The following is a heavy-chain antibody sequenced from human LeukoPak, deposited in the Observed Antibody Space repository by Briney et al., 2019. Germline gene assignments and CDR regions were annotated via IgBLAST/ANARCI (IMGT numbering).Heavy chain of an antibody. Sequence: SGTLSLTCAVSGGSISSYYWSWIRQPPGKGLEWIGYIYYSGSTNYNPSLKSRVTISVDMSKNQFSLKLSSVTAADTAVYYCARLTGGDGYNFRPPNLRQGAFDIWGLGTMVTVSS. CDR3: ARLTGGDGYNFRPPNLRQGAFDI. V-gene: IGHV4-59*08. D-gene: IGHD5-24*01. J-gene: IGHJ3*02. CDR2: IYYSGST. CDR1: GGSISSYY.